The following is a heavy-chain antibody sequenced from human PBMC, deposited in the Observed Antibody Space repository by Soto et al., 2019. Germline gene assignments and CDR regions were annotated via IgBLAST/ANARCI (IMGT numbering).Heavy chain of an antibody. Sequence: GSLRLSCAASGFTFSSYSMNWVRQAPGKGLEWVSSISSSSSYIYYADSVKGRFTISRDNAKNSLYLQMNSLRAEDTAVYYCARAVDYVWGSYRPPPYYFDYWGQGTLVTVSS. D-gene: IGHD3-16*02. V-gene: IGHV3-21*01. CDR1: GFTFSSYS. CDR2: ISSSSSYI. J-gene: IGHJ4*02. CDR3: ARAVDYVWGSYRPPPYYFDY.